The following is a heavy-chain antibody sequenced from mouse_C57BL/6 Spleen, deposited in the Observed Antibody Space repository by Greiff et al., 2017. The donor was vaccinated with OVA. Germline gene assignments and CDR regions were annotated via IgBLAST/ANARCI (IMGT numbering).Heavy chain of an antibody. D-gene: IGHD3-2*02. CDR3: ARGAAQATLDY. CDR1: GYTFTSYW. J-gene: IGHJ2*01. Sequence: QVQLQQPGAELVRPGTSVKLSCKASGYTFTSYWMRWVKQRPGQGLEWIGVIDPSDSYTNYNQKFKGKATLTVDTSSSTAYMQLSSLTSEDSAVYYCARGAAQATLDYWGQGTTLTVSS. V-gene: IGHV1-59*01. CDR2: IDPSDSYT.